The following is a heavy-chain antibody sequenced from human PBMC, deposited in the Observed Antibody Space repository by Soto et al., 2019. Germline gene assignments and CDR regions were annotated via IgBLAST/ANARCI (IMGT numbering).Heavy chain of an antibody. CDR1: GFTFSSYG. Sequence: QVQLVESGGGVVQPGRSLRLSCAASGFTFSSYGMHWVRQAPGKGLEWVAVISYDGSNKYYADSVKGRFTISRDNSKNTLYLQMNSLRAEDTAVYYCAKDLLPCSSSFGHYYYGMDVWGQGTTVTVSS. CDR2: ISYDGSNK. V-gene: IGHV3-30*18. CDR3: AKDLLPCSSSFGHYYYGMDV. D-gene: IGHD6-6*01. J-gene: IGHJ6*02.